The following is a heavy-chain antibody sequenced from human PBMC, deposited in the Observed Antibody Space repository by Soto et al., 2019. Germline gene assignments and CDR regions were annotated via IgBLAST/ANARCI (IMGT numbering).Heavy chain of an antibody. CDR3: VKDVGIAVALDS. CDR1: GFTFRTSG. V-gene: IGHV3-30*02. CDR2: ALNDGSSK. D-gene: IGHD6-19*01. Sequence: GGSLRLSCVGSGFTFRTSGMHWVRQAPGKGLEWVAVALNDGSSKFYADSVKGRFTISRDDSKNTLYLEMNRLRAEDTAVYYCVKDVGIAVALDSWGPGTLVTVS. J-gene: IGHJ4*02.